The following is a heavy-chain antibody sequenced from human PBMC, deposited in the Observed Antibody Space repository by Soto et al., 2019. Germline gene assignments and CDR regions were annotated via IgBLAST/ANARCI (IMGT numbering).Heavy chain of an antibody. CDR2: IHYSGTT. CDR3: TTGWSL. J-gene: IGHJ4*02. V-gene: IGHV4-59*01. CDR1: GTSISSYY. Sequence: SETLSLTCTVSGTSISSYYWSWIRQPPGKGLEWIANIHYSGTTNYNPSLASRVTLSVDTSKNQFSLKMTSVTAADTAVYYCTTGWSLWGQGTLVTVSS. D-gene: IGHD6-19*01.